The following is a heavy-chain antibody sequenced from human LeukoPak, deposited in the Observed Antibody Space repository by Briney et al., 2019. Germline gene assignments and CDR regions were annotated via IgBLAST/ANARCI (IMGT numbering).Heavy chain of an antibody. Sequence: PGGSLRLSCAASGFTFSSYGMHWVRQAPGKGLEWVSVIWYDGSKKYYADSVKGRFTISRDNSKNTLYLQMNSLRAEGTAVYYCARAEDYDSSGYVDAFDMWGQGTMVTVSS. CDR2: IWYDGSKK. V-gene: IGHV3-33*01. D-gene: IGHD3-22*01. J-gene: IGHJ3*02. CDR1: GFTFSSYG. CDR3: ARAEDYDSSGYVDAFDM.